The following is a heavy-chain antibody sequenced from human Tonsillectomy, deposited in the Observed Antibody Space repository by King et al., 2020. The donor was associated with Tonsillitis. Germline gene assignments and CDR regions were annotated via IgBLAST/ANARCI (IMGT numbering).Heavy chain of an antibody. J-gene: IGHJ4*02. V-gene: IGHV4-59*01. CDR3: ARDKQPGDY. Sequence: HVQLQESDPGLVKPSETLSLTCTVSGASISSYYWNWIRQPPGKGLEWIGYMYYSGSTNYNPSLKSRVTISVDTSKNQFSLKLRSVTAADTAVYYCARDKQPGDYWGQGTLVTVSS. D-gene: IGHD6-13*01. CDR1: GASISSYY. CDR2: MYYSGST.